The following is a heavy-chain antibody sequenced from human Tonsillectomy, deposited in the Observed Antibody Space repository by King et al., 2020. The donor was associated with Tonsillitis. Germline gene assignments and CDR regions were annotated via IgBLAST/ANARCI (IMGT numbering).Heavy chain of an antibody. CDR3: ARVSWVTQLNWYFDF. J-gene: IGHJ2*01. CDR2: ISYDGTNK. V-gene: IGHV3-30-3*01. Sequence: QVQLVQSGGGVVQIGTSLSLSCAASGFTFSTYAMHWVRQAPGKGLEWVAVISYDGTNKYYADSVKGRFTISRDNSKKTVDLQMNNLRAEDTAIYYCARVSWVTQLNWYFDFWGSGTLVTVSS. CDR1: GFTFSTYA. D-gene: IGHD4-23*01.